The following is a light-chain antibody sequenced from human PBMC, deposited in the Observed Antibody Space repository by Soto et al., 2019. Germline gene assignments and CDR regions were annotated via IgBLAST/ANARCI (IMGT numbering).Light chain of an antibody. CDR3: QQSFSTPLS. CDR1: QSVNKY. J-gene: IGKJ4*01. V-gene: IGKV1-39*01. CDR2: AAT. Sequence: DIQMTQSPSSLSASVGDRVTISCRASQSVNKYLNWYQQKPGNVPTLLIYAATTLQGGVPSRFNGSGFGTDFTVTISNLQPEDFATYYCQQSFSTPLSFVGGTKVEIK.